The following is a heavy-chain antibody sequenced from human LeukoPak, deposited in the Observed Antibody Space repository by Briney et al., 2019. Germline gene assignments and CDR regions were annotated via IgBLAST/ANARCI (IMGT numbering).Heavy chain of an antibody. CDR1: GFTVSSNY. CDR3: ARAQYCSSGSCYGDY. Sequence: GGSLRLSCAASGFTVSSNYLSWVPQARGKGLEWVSVNYRGGEAYYVDSVKGRFTISIDNSKNTLYPQMNSLRAEDTAVYYCARAQYCSSGSCYGDYWGQGTLVTVSS. CDR2: NYRGGEA. J-gene: IGHJ4*02. V-gene: IGHV3-53*01. D-gene: IGHD2-15*01.